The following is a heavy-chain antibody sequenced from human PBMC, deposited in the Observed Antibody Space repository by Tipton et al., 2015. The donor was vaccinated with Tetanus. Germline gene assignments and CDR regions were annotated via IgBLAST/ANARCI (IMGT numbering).Heavy chain of an antibody. CDR1: GASITTYY. Sequence: TLSLTCTVSGASITTYYWYWMRQTPGKGLDWLGYMFCSGGTTKYNPSLKSRLSMSLHTSQNQFSLKLNSVTAADTAVYYCARRRGMIHTFDIWGQGTVVTVST. J-gene: IGHJ3*02. CDR3: ARRRGMIHTFDI. CDR2: MFCSGGT. D-gene: IGHD1-14*01. V-gene: IGHV4-59*01.